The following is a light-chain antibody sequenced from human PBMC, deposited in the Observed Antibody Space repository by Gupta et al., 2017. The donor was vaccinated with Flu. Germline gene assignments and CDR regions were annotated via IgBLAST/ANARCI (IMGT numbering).Light chain of an antibody. CDR3: QQYGSSLST. Sequence: EIVLTQSPGTLSLSPGERATLSCRASQSVSSSYLAWYQQKPGQAPRLLIYGASSRATGIPDRFTGSGSGTDFTLTISILEPEHFAVYYCQQYGSSLSTFGQGTKLEIK. V-gene: IGKV3-20*01. CDR2: GAS. J-gene: IGKJ1*01. CDR1: QSVSSSY.